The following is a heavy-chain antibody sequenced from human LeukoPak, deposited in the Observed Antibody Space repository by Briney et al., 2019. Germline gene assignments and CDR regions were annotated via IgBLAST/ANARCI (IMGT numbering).Heavy chain of an antibody. Sequence: SETLSLTCSVSDDSIRTNSYYWAWIRQPPGKGLEWVGSLHFSGTPYYNASLSTRVTISVDTSKNQFSLRLKPVTATDTAVYFCSRGDDDRKLGNYWGRGILVTVSS. D-gene: IGHD2-21*02. CDR2: LHFSGTP. V-gene: IGHV4-39*01. CDR3: SRGDDDRKLGNY. CDR1: DDSIRTNSYY. J-gene: IGHJ4*02.